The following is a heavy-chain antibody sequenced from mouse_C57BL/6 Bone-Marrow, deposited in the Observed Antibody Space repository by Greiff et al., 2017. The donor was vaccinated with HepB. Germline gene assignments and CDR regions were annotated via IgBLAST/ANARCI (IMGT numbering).Heavy chain of an antibody. D-gene: IGHD2-3*01. Sequence: QVQLQQSGPELVKPGASVKISCKASGYAFRSSWMNWVKQRPGKGLEWIGRIYPGDGDTNYNGKFKGKATLTADKSSSTAYMQLSSLTSEDSAVYFCVYDGYHSWFAYWGQGTLVTVSA. CDR2: IYPGDGDT. J-gene: IGHJ3*01. CDR3: VYDGYHSWFAY. V-gene: IGHV1-82*01. CDR1: GYAFRSSW.